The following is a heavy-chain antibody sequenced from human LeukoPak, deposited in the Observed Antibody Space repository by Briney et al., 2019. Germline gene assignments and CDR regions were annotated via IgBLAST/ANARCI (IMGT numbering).Heavy chain of an antibody. J-gene: IGHJ3*02. CDR2: MNPNSGNT. CDR3: ARAAAADGDDAFDI. D-gene: IGHD6-13*01. V-gene: IGHV1-8*01. Sequence: ASVKVSCKASGYTFTSYDINWVRQATGQGLEWMGWMNPNSGNTGYAQKFQGRVTMTRNTSISTAYMELSSLRSEDTAVYYCARAAAADGDDAFDIWGQGTMVTVSS. CDR1: GYTFTSYD.